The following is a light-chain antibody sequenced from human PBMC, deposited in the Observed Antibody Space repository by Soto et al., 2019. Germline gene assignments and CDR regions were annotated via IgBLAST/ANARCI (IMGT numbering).Light chain of an antibody. CDR3: SSYRTNSTWV. CDR2: EVS. Sequence: QSVLTQPASVSGSPGQSITISCTGTSSDVGGYNYVSWYQHLPVKAPKLVIFEVSNRPSGISNRFSGSKSDNTASLTISGLQAEDEADYYCSSYRTNSTWVFGGGTKLTV. J-gene: IGLJ3*02. V-gene: IGLV2-14*01. CDR1: SSDVGGYNY.